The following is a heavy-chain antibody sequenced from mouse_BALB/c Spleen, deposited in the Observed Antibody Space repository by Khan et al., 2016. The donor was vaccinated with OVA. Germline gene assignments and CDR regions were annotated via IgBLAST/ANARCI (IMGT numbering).Heavy chain of an antibody. D-gene: IGHD1-1*01. CDR1: GYSIPSGYA. Sequence: EVQLQESGPGLVKPSQSLSLTCTVTGYSIPSGYAWNWIRQFPGNKLEWMGYISYSGGTSYNPSLKSRISITRDTSKNPFFLQLNSVTTEDTATYYCARGNYYGYYFDYWGQGTTLTVSS. CDR3: ARGNYYGYYFDY. J-gene: IGHJ2*01. CDR2: ISYSGGT. V-gene: IGHV3-2*02.